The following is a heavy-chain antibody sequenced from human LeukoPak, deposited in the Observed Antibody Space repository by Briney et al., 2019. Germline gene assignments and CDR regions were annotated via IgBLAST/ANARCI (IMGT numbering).Heavy chain of an antibody. CDR3: ARGLYGSYGSGSYYP. CDR1: GGSFSGYY. Sequence: SETLSLTCAVYGGSFSGYYWSWIRQPPGKGLEWIGEISHSGSTNYNPSLKSRVTISVDTSKNQFSLKLSSVTAADTAVYYCARGLYGSYGSGSYYPWGQGTLVTVSS. D-gene: IGHD3-10*01. CDR2: ISHSGST. V-gene: IGHV4-34*01. J-gene: IGHJ4*02.